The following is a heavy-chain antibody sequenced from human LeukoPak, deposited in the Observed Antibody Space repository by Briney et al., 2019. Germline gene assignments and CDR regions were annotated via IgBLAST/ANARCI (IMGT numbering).Heavy chain of an antibody. D-gene: IGHD1-14*01. CDR3: ARLGHVGSGGVGPFDY. V-gene: IGHV1-18*01. CDR1: GYTFTSYG. J-gene: IGHJ4*02. Sequence: ASVKVSCTASGYTFTSYGISWVRQAPGQGLEWMGWISAYNGNTNYAQKLQGRVTMTTDTSTSTAYMELRSLRSDDTAVYYCARLGHVGSGGVGPFDYWGQGTLVTVSS. CDR2: ISAYNGNT.